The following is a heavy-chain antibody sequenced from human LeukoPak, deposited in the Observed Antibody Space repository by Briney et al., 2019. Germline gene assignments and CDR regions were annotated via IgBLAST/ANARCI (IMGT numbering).Heavy chain of an antibody. Sequence: PGGSLRLSCAASGFTFSSYAMSWVRQAPGKGLEWVSAISGSGGSTYYADSVKGRFTISRDNSKNPLYLQMNSLRADDTAVYYCAKDVVVAATAVWYFDYWGQGTLVTVSS. CDR1: GFTFSSYA. D-gene: IGHD2-15*01. J-gene: IGHJ4*02. V-gene: IGHV3-23*01. CDR3: AKDVVVAATAVWYFDY. CDR2: ISGSGGST.